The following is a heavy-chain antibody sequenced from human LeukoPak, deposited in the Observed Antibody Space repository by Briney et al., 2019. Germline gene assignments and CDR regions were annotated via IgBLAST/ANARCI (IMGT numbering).Heavy chain of an antibody. Sequence: GGSLRLSCAAAGFTFTSHSMNWVRQAPGKGLEWVSTISGGGGSTYYADSVKGRFTISRDNSKNTLYLQVNSLRAEDTAVYYCAKGGKWDVTPFDYWGQGTLVTVSS. J-gene: IGHJ4*02. D-gene: IGHD1-26*01. CDR3: AKGGKWDVTPFDY. V-gene: IGHV3-23*01. CDR2: ISGGGGST. CDR1: GFTFTSHS.